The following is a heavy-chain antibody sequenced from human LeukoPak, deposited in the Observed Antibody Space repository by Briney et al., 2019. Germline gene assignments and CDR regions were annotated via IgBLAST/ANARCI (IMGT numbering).Heavy chain of an antibody. CDR1: GDSVSSNSVT. D-gene: IGHD5-18*01. CDR3: TRAGSYGYYWYFDL. J-gene: IGHJ2*01. CDR2: TYYRSKWYN. V-gene: IGHV6-1*01. Sequence: SQTLSLTCAISGDSVSSNSVTWNWIRQSPSRGLEWLGRTYYRSKWYNDYAVSVKSRITINPDTSKNQFSLQLTSVTPEDTAVYYCTRAGSYGYYWYFDLWGRGTLVTVS.